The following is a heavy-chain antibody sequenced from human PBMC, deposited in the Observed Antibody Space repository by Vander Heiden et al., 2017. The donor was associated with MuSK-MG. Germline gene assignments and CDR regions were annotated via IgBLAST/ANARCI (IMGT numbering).Heavy chain of an antibody. D-gene: IGHD6-6*01. CDR2: INRRGNT. CDR3: ARGGTARPKRMDV. J-gene: IGHJ6*02. Sequence: QAQLQESGPGLATSPETLFLTCTASGYSISHGFYWGWIRQSPGKGLEWGGSINRRGNTYYNPSLRARVTLSVDTTKNQFSLKVTSVTAADAAVYYCARGGTARPKRMDVWGQGTTVDVSS. CDR1: GYSISHGFY. V-gene: IGHV4-38-2*02.